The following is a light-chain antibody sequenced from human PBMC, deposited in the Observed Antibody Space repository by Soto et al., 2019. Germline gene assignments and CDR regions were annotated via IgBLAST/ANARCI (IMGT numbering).Light chain of an antibody. Sequence: EIVLTQFPGSLSLSPGDRATLSCWASQSVSSHLAWYQQKPGQAPRLLIYGASSRATGIPDRFSGSGSGTDFTLTISRLEPEDLAMYHCQQYGDTPKPFGQGTKVE. CDR3: QQYGDTPKP. CDR1: QSVSSH. V-gene: IGKV3-20*01. J-gene: IGKJ1*01. CDR2: GAS.